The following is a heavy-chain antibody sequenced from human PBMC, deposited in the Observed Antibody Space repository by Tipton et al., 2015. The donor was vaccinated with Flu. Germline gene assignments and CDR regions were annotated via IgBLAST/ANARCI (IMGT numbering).Heavy chain of an antibody. Sequence: SLRLSCAASGFTFNNYAMNWVRQAPGKGLEWVSSVSGGGGGPNYADSVKGRFTISRDNSKNTLYLQMNSLRAEDTAVYYCAKEVGYCRSTTCYKPFDYWGQGTLVTVSS. CDR3: AKEVGYCRSTTCYKPFDY. D-gene: IGHD2-2*02. J-gene: IGHJ4*02. CDR1: GFTFNNYA. CDR2: VSGGGGGP. V-gene: IGHV3-23*01.